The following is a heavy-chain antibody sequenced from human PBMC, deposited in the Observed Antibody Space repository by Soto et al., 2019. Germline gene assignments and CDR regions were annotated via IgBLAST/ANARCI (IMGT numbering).Heavy chain of an antibody. Sequence: EVQLVESGGGLVQPGRSLRLSCAASGFTFENYAMHWVRQAPGKGLEWVSGLSWDSGSVGYAASVKGRFIISRDNAKNSLSLQMDSLRPEDTGLYFCAKDQGPFYSDWSGGHDAFDAWGQRTMVTVSS. V-gene: IGHV3-9*01. D-gene: IGHD3-3*01. CDR3: AKDQGPFYSDWSGGHDAFDA. CDR2: LSWDSGSV. CDR1: GFTFENYA. J-gene: IGHJ3*01.